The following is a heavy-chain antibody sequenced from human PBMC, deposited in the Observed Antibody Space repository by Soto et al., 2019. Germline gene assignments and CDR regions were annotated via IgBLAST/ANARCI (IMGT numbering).Heavy chain of an antibody. CDR3: ARPRGYCSGGSCYTTFPFDY. J-gene: IGHJ4*02. Sequence: QVQLVQSGAEVKKPGSSVKVSCKASGGTFSSYAISWVRQAPGQGLEWMGGIIPIFGTANYAQKFQGRVTLTADESTSTAYMELSSLRSEATAVYYCARPRGYCSGGSCYTTFPFDYWGQGTLVTVSS. V-gene: IGHV1-69*01. CDR1: GGTFSSYA. D-gene: IGHD2-15*01. CDR2: IIPIFGTA.